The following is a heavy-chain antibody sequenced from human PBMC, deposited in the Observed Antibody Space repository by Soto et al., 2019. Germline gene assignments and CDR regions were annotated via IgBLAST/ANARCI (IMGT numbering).Heavy chain of an antibody. CDR1: GGSINSGGYS. J-gene: IGHJ4*02. CDR2: TYYNGNA. CDR3: ARHFVAVVIKGWGY. Sequence: PSETLSLTCTVSGGSINSGGYSWTWIRQPPGKGLEWIGTTYYNGNAYHNPSLRSRVSMSVDTSKNQFSLKLISVTAADTAVYYCARHFVAVVIKGWGYWGQGKLVTVSS. V-gene: IGHV4-30-2*03. D-gene: IGHD3-10*01.